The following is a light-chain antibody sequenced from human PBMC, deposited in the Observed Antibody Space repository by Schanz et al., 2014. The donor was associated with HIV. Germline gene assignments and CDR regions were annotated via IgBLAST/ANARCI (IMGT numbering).Light chain of an antibody. CDR2: GAS. J-gene: IGKJ2*03. V-gene: IGKV3-20*01. Sequence: EIVMTQSPVTLSVSPGERVTLSCRASRSVSSNLAWYQQKPGQAPRLLIYGASTRATGIPARFSGSGSGTDFTLTISRLEPEDFAVYYCQQYGGSPPYSFGQGTKLEIK. CDR1: RSVSSN. CDR3: QQYGGSPPYS.